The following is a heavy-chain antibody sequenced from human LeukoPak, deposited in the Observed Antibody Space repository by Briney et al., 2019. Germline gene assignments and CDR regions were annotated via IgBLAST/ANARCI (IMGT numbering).Heavy chain of an antibody. V-gene: IGHV4-34*01. CDR2: VNYNGS. J-gene: IGHJ3*02. Sequence: SETLTLTCAVYGGSFGGYFWSWLRQPPGKGLEWLGEVNYNGSNYNPSLKSRVTMSVDTSKNQFSLKLRSVTAADTAVYYCGRSEDAFDIWGQGTMVTVSS. CDR1: GGSFGGYF. CDR3: GRSEDAFDI.